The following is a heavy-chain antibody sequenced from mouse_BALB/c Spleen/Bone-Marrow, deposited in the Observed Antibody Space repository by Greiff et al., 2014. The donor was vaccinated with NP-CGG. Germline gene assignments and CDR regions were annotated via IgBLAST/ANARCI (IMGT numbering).Heavy chain of an antibody. CDR2: IYPGNVNT. V-gene: IGHV1S56*01. J-gene: IGHJ4*01. CDR1: GYTFTSYY. CDR3: ARDTMDY. Sequence: QVQLQQSGPELVKPGAPVRISCKASGYTFTSYYIHWVKQRPGQGLEWIGWIYPGNVNTKYNEKFKGKATLTADKSSSTAYMQLSSLTSEDSAVYFCARDTMDYWGQGTSVTVPS.